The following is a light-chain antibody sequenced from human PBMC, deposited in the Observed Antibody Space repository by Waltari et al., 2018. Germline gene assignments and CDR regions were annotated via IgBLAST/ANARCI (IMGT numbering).Light chain of an antibody. V-gene: IGLV2-23*02. CDR1: SSDVGNYNL. J-gene: IGLJ1*01. CDR2: EVT. CDR3: CSYVGLGIYV. Sequence: QSGLTQPASVSGSPGQSITISCTGTSSDVGNYNLVSWYQQYPGKAPQLMVYEVTKRASGVSDRFSASKSGNTASLTIHGLQSEDEADYYCCSYVGLGIYVFGSGTKVTVL.